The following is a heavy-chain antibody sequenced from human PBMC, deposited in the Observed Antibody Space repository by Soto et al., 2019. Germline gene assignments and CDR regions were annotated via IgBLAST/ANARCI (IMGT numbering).Heavy chain of an antibody. CDR2: IIPFLGKT. CDR1: GGNFNTYT. V-gene: IGHV1-69*06. CDR3: ARGEGDRSSGLAIWFDP. D-gene: IGHD3-22*01. J-gene: IGHJ5*02. Sequence: QVQLVQSGAEVKKPGSPVKVFCKASGGNFNTYTITWVRQAPGQGLEWMGGIIPFLGKTNYAQKFQGRITLTADTSTSTVYMELNSLRSDDTAVYFCARGEGDRSSGLAIWFDPWGQGTLVTVSS.